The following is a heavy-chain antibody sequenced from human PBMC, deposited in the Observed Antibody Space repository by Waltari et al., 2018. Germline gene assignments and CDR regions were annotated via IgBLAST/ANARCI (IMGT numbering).Heavy chain of an antibody. V-gene: IGHV4-59*11. CDR2: IYYSGST. D-gene: IGHD4-17*01. CDR1: GCSISSHY. Sequence: QVQLQESGPGLVKPSETLSLTCTFSGCSISSHYLNWIRQPPGKGLEWIGYIYYSGSTNYNPSLKSRVTISVDTSKNQFSLKLSSVTAADTAVYYCARATTVTYFDYWGQGTLVTVSS. J-gene: IGHJ4*02. CDR3: ARATTVTYFDY.